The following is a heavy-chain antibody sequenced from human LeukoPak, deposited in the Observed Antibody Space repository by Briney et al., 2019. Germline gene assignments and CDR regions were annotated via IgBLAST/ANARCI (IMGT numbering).Heavy chain of an antibody. CDR2: INPSGGST. Sequence: GASVKVSCKASGYTFTSYYMHWVRQAPGQGLEWMGIINPSGGSTSYAQKFQGRVTMTRDTSTSTVYMELSSLRSEDTAVYYCAKVYCGGDCSYNWFEPWGQGTLVTVSS. CDR1: GYTFTSYY. V-gene: IGHV1-46*01. CDR3: AKVYCGGDCSYNWFEP. D-gene: IGHD2-21*02. J-gene: IGHJ5*02.